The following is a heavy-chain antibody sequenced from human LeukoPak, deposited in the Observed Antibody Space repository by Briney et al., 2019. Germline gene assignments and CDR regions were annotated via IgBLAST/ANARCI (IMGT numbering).Heavy chain of an antibody. D-gene: IGHD1-26*01. V-gene: IGHV1-2*02. CDR1: GYTFTGYY. Sequence: ASVKVSCKASGYTFTGYYIHWVRQAPGQGLEWMGWINPNTGGTNYAQKFQGRVTMTRDTSISTAYMELSRLRSDDTDVYYCARLIVRENNWSAPGAQEPLVTVS. CDR2: INPNTGGT. CDR3: ARLIVRENNWSAP. J-gene: IGHJ5*02.